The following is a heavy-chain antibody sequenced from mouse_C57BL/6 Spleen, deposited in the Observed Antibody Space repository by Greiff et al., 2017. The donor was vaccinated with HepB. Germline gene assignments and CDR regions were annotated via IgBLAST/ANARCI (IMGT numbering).Heavy chain of an antibody. J-gene: IGHJ4*01. CDR1: GYAFSSYW. Sequence: VKLMESGAELVKPGASVKISCKASGYAFSSYWMNWVKQRPGKGLEWIGQIYPGDGDTNYNGKFKGKATLTADKSSSTAYMQLSSLTSEDSAVYFCARSGYGYSYAMDYWGQGTSVTVSS. CDR2: IYPGDGDT. CDR3: ARSGYGYSYAMDY. V-gene: IGHV1-80*01. D-gene: IGHD2-2*01.